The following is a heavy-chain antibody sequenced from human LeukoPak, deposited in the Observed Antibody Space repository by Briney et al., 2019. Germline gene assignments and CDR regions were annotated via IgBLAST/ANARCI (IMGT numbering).Heavy chain of an antibody. D-gene: IGHD6-19*01. CDR3: AKETYSSGWYPYFDY. CDR1: GFTFSSFA. CDR2: ISDSGGST. V-gene: IGHV3-23*01. Sequence: GSLRLSCVGSGFTFSSFAMGWVRQAPGKGLEGVSGISDSGGSTYYADSVKGRFTIFRDNSKNTLFLQMNSLRAEDTAVYYCAKETYSSGWYPYFDYWGQGTLVTVSS. J-gene: IGHJ4*02.